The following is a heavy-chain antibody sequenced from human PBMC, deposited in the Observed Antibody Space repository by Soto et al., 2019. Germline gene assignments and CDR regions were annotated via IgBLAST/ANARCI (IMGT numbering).Heavy chain of an antibody. Sequence: QVQLVESGGGVVQPGRSLRLSCAASGFSFSISPMHWVRQAPGKGPEWVALISYDGTNKFYADSVKGRFTISRDNSKSTLYLQVDSLRPEDAAVYYCARDPKTSGGQNWAFNYFDSWGQVTLVTVSS. V-gene: IGHV3-30-3*01. CDR2: ISYDGTNK. D-gene: IGHD7-27*01. CDR1: GFSFSISP. J-gene: IGHJ4*02. CDR3: ARDPKTSGGQNWAFNYFDS.